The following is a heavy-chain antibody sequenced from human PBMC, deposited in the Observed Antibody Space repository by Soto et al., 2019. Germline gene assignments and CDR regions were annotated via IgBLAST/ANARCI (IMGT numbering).Heavy chain of an antibody. Sequence: QVQLVQSGAEVKKPGSSVKVSCKASGATFTNYTVSWVRQAPGQGLEWMGRIIPILGIANYEQTFQGRVTITADKSTSTAYMELNSLRSEDTAVYYCARDREIAAADSWGQGTLVTVSS. CDR2: IIPILGIA. J-gene: IGHJ5*01. CDR3: ARDREIAAADS. CDR1: GATFTNYT. D-gene: IGHD6-13*01. V-gene: IGHV1-69*08.